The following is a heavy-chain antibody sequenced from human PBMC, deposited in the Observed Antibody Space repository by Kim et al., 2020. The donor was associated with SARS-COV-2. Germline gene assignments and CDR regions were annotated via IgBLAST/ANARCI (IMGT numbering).Heavy chain of an antibody. Sequence: SETLSLTCAVYGGSFSGYYWSWIRQPPGKGLEWIGEINHSGSTNYNPSLKSRVTISVDTSKNQFSLKLSSVTAADTAVDYCASTPVVGVVAALGIGWFDP. D-gene: IGHD2-15*01. CDR2: INHSGST. CDR3: ASTPVVGVVAALGIGWFDP. CDR1: GGSFSGYY. J-gene: IGHJ5*02. V-gene: IGHV4-34*01.